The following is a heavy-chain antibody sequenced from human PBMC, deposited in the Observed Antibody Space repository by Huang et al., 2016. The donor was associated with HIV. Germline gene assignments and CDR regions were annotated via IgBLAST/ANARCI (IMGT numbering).Heavy chain of an antibody. V-gene: IGHV1-18*01. D-gene: IGHD2-8*01. Sequence: QGQLVQSGAEVKKPGASVKVSCKSSGYAFTSYTIGWVRQAPGQGLEWMGWSSVYNGNRNYAQKFQGRVTMTIDTSTDTAYMELRGLRSDDTAVYYCARMLVEYYYYMDVWGKGTTVTVSS. CDR1: GYAFTSYT. CDR2: SSVYNGNR. CDR3: ARMLVEYYYYMDV. J-gene: IGHJ6*03.